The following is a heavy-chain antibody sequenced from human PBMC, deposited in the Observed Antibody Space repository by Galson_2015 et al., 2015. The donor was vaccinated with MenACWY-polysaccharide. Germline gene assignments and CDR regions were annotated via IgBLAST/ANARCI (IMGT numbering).Heavy chain of an antibody. D-gene: IGHD4-17*01. V-gene: IGHV3-23*01. CDR1: GFTFRSYA. CDR2: TSGNGAKT. J-gene: IGHJ4*02. CDR3: VRLTRTTFTTWGVFHY. Sequence: SLRLSCAASGFTFRSYAMSWVRQAPGKGLEWVSTTSGNGAKTFYTDSVKGRFTISRDNAQNSLFLQMNNLRVEDTAEYYCVRLTRTTFTTWGVFHYWGQGTLVTVSS.